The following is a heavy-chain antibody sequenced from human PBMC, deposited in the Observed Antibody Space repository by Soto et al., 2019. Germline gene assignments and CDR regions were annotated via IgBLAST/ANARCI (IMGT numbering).Heavy chain of an antibody. J-gene: IGHJ4*02. Sequence: QMQLMQSGPEVKKPGTSVKVSCKASGFTLTSADVQWVRQTRGQRLAWIGWIVGGSGSTNYAQQFQGRLAITRDMSTSTVYMELSSLSSEDTAVYYCAADWSNRPFDFWGQGTLVTVSS. V-gene: IGHV1-58*01. D-gene: IGHD3-3*01. CDR1: GFTLTSAD. CDR2: IVGGSGST. CDR3: AADWSNRPFDF.